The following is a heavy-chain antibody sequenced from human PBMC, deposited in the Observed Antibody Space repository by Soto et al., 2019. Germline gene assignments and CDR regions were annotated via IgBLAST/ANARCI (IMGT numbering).Heavy chain of an antibody. CDR2: IIPIFGTA. J-gene: IGHJ4*02. CDR1: GGTFSSYA. V-gene: IGHV1-69*13. CDR3: ARNHYDSSGPFDY. Sequence: ASVKVSCKASGGTFSSYAISWVRQAPGQGLEWMGGIIPIFGTANYAQKFQGRATITADESTSTAYMELSSLRSEDTAVYYCARNHYDSSGPFDYWGQGTLVTVSS. D-gene: IGHD3-22*01.